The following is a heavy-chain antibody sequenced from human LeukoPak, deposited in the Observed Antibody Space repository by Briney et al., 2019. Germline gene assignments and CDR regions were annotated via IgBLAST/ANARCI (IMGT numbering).Heavy chain of an antibody. CDR3: ARDLHGGQGWFDP. CDR1: GFTFSSYA. CDR2: IYSGGST. D-gene: IGHD3-16*01. Sequence: GGSLRLSCAASGFTFSSYAMSWVRQAPGKGLEWVSVIYSGGSTYYADSVKGRFTISRDNSKNTLYLQMNSLRAEDTAVYYCARDLHGGQGWFDPWGQGTLVTVSS. J-gene: IGHJ5*02. V-gene: IGHV3-53*01.